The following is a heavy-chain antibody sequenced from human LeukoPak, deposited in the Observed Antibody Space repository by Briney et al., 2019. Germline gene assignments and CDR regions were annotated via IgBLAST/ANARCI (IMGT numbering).Heavy chain of an antibody. Sequence: GGSLRLSCAASGFTFSSYSMNWVRQAPGKGLEWVSSISSSSSYIYYADSVKGRFTISRDNAKNSLYLQMNSLRAEDTAVYYCARSGTGTTDYYYMDVWGKGTTVTVSS. V-gene: IGHV3-21*01. CDR1: GFTFSSYS. D-gene: IGHD1-7*01. CDR2: ISSSSSYI. CDR3: ARSGTGTTDYYYMDV. J-gene: IGHJ6*03.